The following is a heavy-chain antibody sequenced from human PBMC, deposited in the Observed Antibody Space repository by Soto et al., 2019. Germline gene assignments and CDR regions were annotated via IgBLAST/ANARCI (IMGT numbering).Heavy chain of an antibody. V-gene: IGHV3-33*01. Sequence: QVKLVESGGGVVQPGRSLRLSCAASGFTFRSHGMHWVRQAPGKGLEWVAVIWYDGSNKYYADSVKGRFTISRDNSKNTLSLQMNSLRAEDTAVYYCAREGYGGESPFDGWGQGTQVTVSS. CDR3: AREGYGGESPFDG. D-gene: IGHD2-21*01. CDR1: GFTFRSHG. CDR2: IWYDGSNK. J-gene: IGHJ4*02.